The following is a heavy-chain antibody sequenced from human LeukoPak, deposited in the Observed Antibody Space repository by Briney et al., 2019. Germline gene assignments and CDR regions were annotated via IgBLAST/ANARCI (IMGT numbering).Heavy chain of an antibody. CDR2: FDPEDGET. CDR3: ATRFGYYDSSGYYSDAFDI. CDR1: GYTLTELS. V-gene: IGHV1-24*01. J-gene: IGHJ3*02. D-gene: IGHD3-22*01. Sequence: GASVKVSCKVSGYTLTELSMHWVRQAPGKGLEWMGGFDPEDGETIYAQKFQGRVTMTEDTSTDTAYMELSSLRSEDTAVYYCATRFGYYDSSGYYSDAFDIWGQGTIVTVSS.